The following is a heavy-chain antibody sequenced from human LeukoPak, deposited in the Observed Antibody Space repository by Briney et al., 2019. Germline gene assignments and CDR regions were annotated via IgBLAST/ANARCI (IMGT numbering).Heavy chain of an antibody. CDR3: AKSRGIYDNSGWRTFDY. CDR2: INTDGSST. V-gene: IGHV3-74*01. D-gene: IGHD3-22*01. Sequence: GGSLRLSCAASGFIFDDYAMHWVRQAPGKGLVWVSRINTDGSSTSYADSVKGRFTISRDNAKNTLYLQMNSLRAEDTAIYYCAKSRGIYDNSGWRTFDYWGQGTLVSVSP. J-gene: IGHJ4*02. CDR1: GFIFDDYA.